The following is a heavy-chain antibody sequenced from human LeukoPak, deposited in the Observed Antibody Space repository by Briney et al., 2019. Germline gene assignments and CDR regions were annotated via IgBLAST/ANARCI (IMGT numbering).Heavy chain of an antibody. V-gene: IGHV4-59*01. J-gene: IGHJ6*03. D-gene: IGHD3-3*01. CDR2: IYYSGST. Sequence: PSETLSLTCAVYGGSFSGYYWSWIRQPPGKGLEWIGYIYYSGSTNYNPSLKSRVTISVDTSKNQFSLKLSSVTAADTAVYYCARGGYDFWSGYYFAYMDVWGKGTTVTVSS. CDR1: GGSFSGYY. CDR3: ARGGYDFWSGYYFAYMDV.